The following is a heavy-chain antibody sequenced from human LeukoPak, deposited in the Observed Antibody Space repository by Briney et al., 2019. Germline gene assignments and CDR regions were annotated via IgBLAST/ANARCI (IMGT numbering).Heavy chain of an antibody. D-gene: IGHD5-24*01. CDR2: INHSGGT. V-gene: IGHV4-34*01. CDR1: GGSFSDYY. CDR3: ARGGRYNIWAFDI. J-gene: IGHJ3*02. Sequence: PSETLSLTCAVSGGSFSDYYWTWIRQPLGKGLEWIGKINHSGGTNYNPSLKSRVTISVFTSQNRFSLKLNSMTAADTAVYYCARGGRYNIWAFDIWGQGTMVTVSS.